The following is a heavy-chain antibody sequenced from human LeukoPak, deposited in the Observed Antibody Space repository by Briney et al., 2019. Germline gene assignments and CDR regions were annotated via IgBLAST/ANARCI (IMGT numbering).Heavy chain of an antibody. CDR2: INTNTGNP. V-gene: IGHV7-4-1*02. Sequence: ASVKVSCKASGYTFTSYYMHWVRQAPGQGLEWMGWINTNTGNPTYAQGFTGRFVFSLDTSVSTAYLQISSLKAEDTAVYYCARVEAAAGKVWFDPWGQGTLVTVSS. CDR3: ARVEAAAGKVWFDP. J-gene: IGHJ5*02. D-gene: IGHD6-13*01. CDR1: GYTFTSYY.